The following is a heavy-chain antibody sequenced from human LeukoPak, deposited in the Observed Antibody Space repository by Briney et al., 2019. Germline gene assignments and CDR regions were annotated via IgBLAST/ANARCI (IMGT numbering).Heavy chain of an antibody. D-gene: IGHD3-22*01. Sequence: PSETLSLTCTVSGGSISSGGYYWRWIRQHPGKGLEWIGYIYYSGSTYYNPSLKSRVTISVDTSKNQFSLKLSSVTAADTAVYYCARQGRTDDLYYYDSFNSNAFDIWGQGTMVTVSS. CDR3: ARQGRTDDLYYYDSFNSNAFDI. CDR2: IYYSGST. V-gene: IGHV4-31*03. J-gene: IGHJ3*02. CDR1: GGSISSGGYY.